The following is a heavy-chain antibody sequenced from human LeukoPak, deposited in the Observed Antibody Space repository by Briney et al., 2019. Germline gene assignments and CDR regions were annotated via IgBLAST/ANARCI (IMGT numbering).Heavy chain of an antibody. CDR2: FYVGGAT. V-gene: IGHV3-53*01. D-gene: IGHD5-24*01. J-gene: IGHJ4*02. CDR3: ARGDGYNFFDY. Sequence: GGSLRLSCAVSGFSVTNNYMSWVRQAPGKGLEWVSVFYVGGATYYADSVKGRFTISRDNSENTLYLQVKSLRAEDTAVYYCARGDGYNFFDYWGQGTLVTVSS. CDR1: GFSVTNNY.